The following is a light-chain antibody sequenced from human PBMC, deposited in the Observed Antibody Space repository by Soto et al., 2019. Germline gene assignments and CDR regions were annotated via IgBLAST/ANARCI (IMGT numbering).Light chain of an antibody. Sequence: QSALTQPASVSGSPGQSITFSCTGTSSDIGGYNYVSWYQQHPGKAPKLMIYEVSNRPSGVSDRFSGSKSGNTTSLNISGLQAEDEADYYCTSYTSSTTNYVFGTGTKVTVL. J-gene: IGLJ1*01. CDR1: SSDIGGYNY. CDR3: TSYTSSTTNYV. V-gene: IGLV2-14*01. CDR2: EVS.